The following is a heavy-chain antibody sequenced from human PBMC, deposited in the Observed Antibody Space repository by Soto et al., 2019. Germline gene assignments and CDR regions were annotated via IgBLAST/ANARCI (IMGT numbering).Heavy chain of an antibody. CDR3: AREDSIIIPAVSDF. J-gene: IGHJ4*02. CDR2: ISKSDYT. Sequence: GGSLRLSCTVSGFALNNYGINWVRQAPGKGLEWVSSISKSDYTYYSDSVKGRFTISRDNAKNSVSLQMNTLRVEDTAVYYCAREDSIIIPAVSDFWGQGTLVTVSS. V-gene: IGHV3-21*01. D-gene: IGHD2-2*01. CDR1: GFALNNYG.